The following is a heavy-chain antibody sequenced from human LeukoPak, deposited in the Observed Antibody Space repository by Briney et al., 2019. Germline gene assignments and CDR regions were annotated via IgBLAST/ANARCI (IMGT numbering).Heavy chain of an antibody. V-gene: IGHV4-59*01. CDR3: ARRSSSWKNWFDP. D-gene: IGHD6-13*01. J-gene: IGHJ5*02. CDR1: GGSIDSNS. Sequence: SGTLSLTCTVSGGSIDSNSWTWIRQPPGKGLEWIGYIYYSGTTNYNPSLKSRVTMSVDMSKNQFSLKLSFVTAADTAVYYCARRSSSWKNWFDPWGQGTLVTVSS. CDR2: IYYSGTT.